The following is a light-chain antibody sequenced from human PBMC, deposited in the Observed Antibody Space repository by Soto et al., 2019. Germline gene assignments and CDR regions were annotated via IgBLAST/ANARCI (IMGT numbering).Light chain of an antibody. J-gene: IGKJ1*01. CDR2: DAS. V-gene: IGKV3-20*01. CDR1: QSVSIY. CDR3: QQYGGSPRT. Sequence: DNVLTQSPDTLSLSPGERATLSCRASQSVSIYLAWYQQKPGQGPRLLIHDASSRATGIPDRFSGSGSGTDFTLTISRLEPEDFAVYYCQQYGGSPRTFGQGTKVDIK.